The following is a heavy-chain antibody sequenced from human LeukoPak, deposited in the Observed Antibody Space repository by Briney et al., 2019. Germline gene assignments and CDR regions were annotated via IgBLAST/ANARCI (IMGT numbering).Heavy chain of an antibody. CDR1: GGSFSGYY. Sequence: PSETLSLTCAVYGGSFSGYYWSWIRQPPGKGLEWIGEINHSGSTNYNPSLKSRVTISVDTSKNQFSPKLSSVTAADTAVYYCARGRAYCGGDCYGYYYYYMDVWGKGTTVTVSS. D-gene: IGHD2-21*02. CDR3: ARGRAYCGGDCYGYYYYYMDV. V-gene: IGHV4-34*01. CDR2: INHSGST. J-gene: IGHJ6*03.